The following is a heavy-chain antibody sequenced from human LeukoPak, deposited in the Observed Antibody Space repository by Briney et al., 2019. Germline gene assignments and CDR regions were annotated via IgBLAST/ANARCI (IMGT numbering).Heavy chain of an antibody. CDR2: IYSGGST. D-gene: IGHD3-9*01. CDR1: GFTVSSNY. V-gene: IGHV3-53*01. J-gene: IGHJ4*02. CDR3: AKVFWEPSEILTPNYFDY. Sequence: SGGSLRLSCAASGFTVSSNYMSWVRQAPGKGLEWVSVIYSGGSTYYADSVKGRFTISRDNSKNTLYLQMNSLRAEDTAVYYCAKVFWEPSEILTPNYFDYWGQGTLVTVSS.